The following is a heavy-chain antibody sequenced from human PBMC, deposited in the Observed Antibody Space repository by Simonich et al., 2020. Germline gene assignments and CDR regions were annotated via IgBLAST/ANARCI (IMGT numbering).Heavy chain of an antibody. CDR3: ARASRGTWWYYYFDY. CDR1: VYTFTSYG. CDR2: NSAYHGNT. D-gene: IGHD2-15*01. V-gene: IGHV1-18*01. J-gene: IGHJ4*02. Sequence: QVQLVQSGAEVKKPGASVKVSCKASVYTFTSYGISWVRQAPGQGLEWMGWNSAYHGNTNNAQKLQGRVTMTTDTSTSTAYMELMSLRSDDTAVYYCARASRGTWWYYYFDYWGQGTLVTISS.